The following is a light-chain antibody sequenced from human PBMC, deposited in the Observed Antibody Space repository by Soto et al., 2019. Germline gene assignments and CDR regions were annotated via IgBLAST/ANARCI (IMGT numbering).Light chain of an antibody. J-gene: IGKJ2*01. V-gene: IGKV1-39*01. CDR2: DSS. CDR1: QSSTNY. CDR3: QHSYNSPRT. Sequence: DIQMTQSPSSLSASVGDRVTITCRASQSSTNYLSWYQQKPGKAPKLLIYDSSTLRSGVPSRFSGSGSGTDFTLTISSLQPEDFATYYCQHSYNSPRTFGQGTKLEIE.